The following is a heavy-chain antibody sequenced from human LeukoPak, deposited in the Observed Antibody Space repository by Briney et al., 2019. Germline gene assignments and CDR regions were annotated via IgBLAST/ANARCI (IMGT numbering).Heavy chain of an antibody. CDR2: ISGDGGRT. CDR3: AKGGYYYDSSGHDY. D-gene: IGHD3-22*01. CDR1: GFTFDDYA. J-gene: IGHJ4*02. Sequence: GGSLRLSCAASGFTFDDYAMHWVRQAPGKGLEWVSLISGDGGRTYYAEFVEGRFTISRDNSKNSLYLQMSSLRTEDTALYYCAKGGYYYDSSGHDYWGQGTLVTVSS. V-gene: IGHV3-43*02.